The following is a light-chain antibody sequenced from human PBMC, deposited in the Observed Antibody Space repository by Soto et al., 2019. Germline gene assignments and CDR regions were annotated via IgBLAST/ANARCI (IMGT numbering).Light chain of an antibody. J-gene: IGLJ2*01. CDR3: QSYDSSLSGVL. CDR1: SSNIGTGYD. Sequence: QAVLTQPPSVSGAPGQRVTISCTGSSSNIGTGYDVHWYQQLPGTAPKLLIYGNNNRPSGVPDRFSVSKSGTSASLAITGLQAEDEADYYCQSYDSSLSGVLFGGGTKLTVL. V-gene: IGLV1-40*01. CDR2: GNN.